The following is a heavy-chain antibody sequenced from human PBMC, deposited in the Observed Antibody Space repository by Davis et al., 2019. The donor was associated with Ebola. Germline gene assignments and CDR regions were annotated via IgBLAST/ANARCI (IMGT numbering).Heavy chain of an antibody. J-gene: IGHJ5*02. D-gene: IGHD5-18*01. CDR3: ARERGYRYGHGFDP. CDR1: GFTFSNYG. CDR2: IWYDGSNK. V-gene: IGHV3-33*01. Sequence: GGSLRLSCAASGFTFSNYGMHWVRQAPGKGLERVAVIWYDGSNKYYAASVKGRFTISRDNSKNTLYLQMNSLRAEDTAVYYCARERGYRYGHGFDPWGQGTLVTVSS.